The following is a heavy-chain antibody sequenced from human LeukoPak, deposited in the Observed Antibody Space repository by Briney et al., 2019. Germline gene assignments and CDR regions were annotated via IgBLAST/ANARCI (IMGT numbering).Heavy chain of an antibody. Sequence: ASVKVSCKASGYTFTGYYMRWVRQAPGQGLEWMGWINPNSGGTNYAQKFQGRVTMTRDTSISTAYMELSRLRSDDTAVYYCASPNLAYCGGDCFNFDYWGQGTLVTVSS. CDR3: ASPNLAYCGGDCFNFDY. D-gene: IGHD2-21*02. CDR1: GYTFTGYY. V-gene: IGHV1-2*02. CDR2: INPNSGGT. J-gene: IGHJ4*02.